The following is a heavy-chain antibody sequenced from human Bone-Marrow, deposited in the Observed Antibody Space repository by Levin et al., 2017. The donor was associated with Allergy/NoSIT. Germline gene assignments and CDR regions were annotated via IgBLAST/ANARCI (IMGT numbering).Heavy chain of an antibody. D-gene: IGHD1/OR15-1a*01. J-gene: IGHJ4*02. CDR3: LGVSGTTWSTSADY. Sequence: GASVKVSCVASGFTLDNYAMNWVRQAPGKGLEWVTSISARGDLTYYGDSVKGRFTISRDNSKNTLYLQMNSLRAEDTAVYICLGVSGTTWSTSADYWGQGTLVTVSS. CDR1: GFTLDNYA. V-gene: IGHV3-23*01. CDR2: ISARGDLT.